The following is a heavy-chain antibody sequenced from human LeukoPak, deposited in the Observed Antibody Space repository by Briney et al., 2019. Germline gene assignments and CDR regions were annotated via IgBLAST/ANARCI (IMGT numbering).Heavy chain of an antibody. D-gene: IGHD3-3*01. CDR3: AKEGDVSYDFWSGYYFDY. CDR2: ISGSGGST. V-gene: IGHV3-23*01. Sequence: PGGSLRLSCAVSGFTFSSYAMSWVRQAPGKGLEWVSAISGSGGSTYYADSVKGRFTISRDNSKNTLYLQMNSLRAEDTAVYYCAKEGDVSYDFWSGYYFDYWGQGTLVTVSS. J-gene: IGHJ4*02. CDR1: GFTFSSYA.